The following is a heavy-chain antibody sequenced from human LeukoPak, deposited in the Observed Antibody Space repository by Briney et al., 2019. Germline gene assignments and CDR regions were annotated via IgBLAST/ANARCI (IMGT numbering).Heavy chain of an antibody. CDR1: GFTFSSYW. CDR2: IKQDGSEK. CDR3: ARNTYYYDSSGHPFDY. D-gene: IGHD3-22*01. J-gene: IGHJ4*02. Sequence: GGSLRLSCAASGFTFSSYWMSWVRQAPGKGLEWVANIKQDGSEKYYVDSVKGRFTISRDNAKNSLYLQMNSLRAEDTAVYYCARNTYYYDSSGHPFDYWGQGTLVTVSS. V-gene: IGHV3-7*01.